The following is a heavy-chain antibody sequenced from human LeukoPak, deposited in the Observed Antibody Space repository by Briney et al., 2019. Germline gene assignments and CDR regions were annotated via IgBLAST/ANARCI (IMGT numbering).Heavy chain of an antibody. CDR3: AKDVQWPGGRYFDY. Sequence: ARSLRLSCAASGFTFSSYAMSWVRQAPGKGLEWVSAISGSGGSTYYADSVKGRFTISRDNSKNTLYLQMNSLRAEDTAVYYCAKDVQWPGGRYFDYWGQGTLVTVSS. V-gene: IGHV3-23*01. J-gene: IGHJ4*02. D-gene: IGHD3-16*01. CDR2: ISGSGGST. CDR1: GFTFSSYA.